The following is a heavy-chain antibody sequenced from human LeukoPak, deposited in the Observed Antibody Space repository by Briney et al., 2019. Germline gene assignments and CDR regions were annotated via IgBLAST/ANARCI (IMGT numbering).Heavy chain of an antibody. CDR2: INAGNGNT. CDR3: ARDRDSGTYYYYYGLDV. D-gene: IGHD1-26*01. J-gene: IGHJ6*02. CDR1: GYTFTSYA. Sequence: ASVKVSCKASGYTFTSYAMHWVRQAPGQRLEWMGWINAGNGNTKYSQKFQGRVTITRDTSASTAYMELSSLRSEDTAVYYCARDRDSGTYYYYYGLDVWGQGTPVTVSS. V-gene: IGHV1-3*01.